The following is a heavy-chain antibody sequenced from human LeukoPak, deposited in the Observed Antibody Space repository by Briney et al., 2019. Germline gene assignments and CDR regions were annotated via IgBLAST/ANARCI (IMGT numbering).Heavy chain of an antibody. CDR3: ARHLGTSPPLDY. V-gene: IGHV4-59*08. D-gene: IGHD7-27*01. Sequence: SETLSLTCTVSGGSISSYYWSWIRQPPGKGLEWIEYIYYSGSTNYNPSLKSRVTISVDTSKNQFSLKLSSVTAADTAVYYCARHLGTSPPLDYWGQGTLVTVSS. CDR2: IYYSGST. J-gene: IGHJ4*02. CDR1: GGSISSYY.